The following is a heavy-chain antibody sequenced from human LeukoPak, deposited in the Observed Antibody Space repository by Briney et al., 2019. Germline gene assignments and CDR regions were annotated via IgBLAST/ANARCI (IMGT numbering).Heavy chain of an antibody. D-gene: IGHD5-12*01. Sequence: ASVKVSCKASGYTFTDYYIHWLRQAPGQGLEWMGWISTNIGGTNYGQKFRGRVTMTKDTSVSTAYLELSGLTSDDRAVYYCARDGSFDFWGQGTLVTVSS. CDR1: GYTFTDYY. CDR2: ISTNIGGT. CDR3: ARDGSFDF. J-gene: IGHJ4*02. V-gene: IGHV1-2*02.